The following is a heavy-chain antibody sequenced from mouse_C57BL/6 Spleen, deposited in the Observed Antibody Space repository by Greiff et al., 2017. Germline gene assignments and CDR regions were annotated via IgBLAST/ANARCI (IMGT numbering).Heavy chain of an antibody. CDR3: ARIYYGSSYAMDY. V-gene: IGHV2-2*01. CDR2: LWSGGST. J-gene: IGHJ4*01. CDR1: GFSLTSYG. Sequence: QVQLKESGPGLVQPSQSLSITCTVSGFSLTSYGVHWVRQSPGKGLEWLGVLWSGGSTDYNAAFISRLSISKDNSKSQVFFKMNSLQADDTAIYYCARIYYGSSYAMDYWGQGTSVTVSS. D-gene: IGHD1-1*01.